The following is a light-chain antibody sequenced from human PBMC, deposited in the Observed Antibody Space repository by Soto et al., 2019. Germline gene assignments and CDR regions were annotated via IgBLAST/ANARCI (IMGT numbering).Light chain of an antibody. CDR1: QKIYSW. J-gene: IGKJ5*01. V-gene: IGKV1-5*01. CDR3: QQGYSNPIT. Sequence: DIQMTQPPSTLSASVGDRVTITCRASQKIYSWLAWYQQKPGKAPKLLIYDASSLQSGVPSRFSGSESGTDFTLTITSLQPEDFATYYCQQGYSNPITFGQGTRLEI. CDR2: DAS.